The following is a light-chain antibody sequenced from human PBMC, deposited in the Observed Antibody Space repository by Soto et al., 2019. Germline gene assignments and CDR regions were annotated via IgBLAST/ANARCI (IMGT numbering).Light chain of an antibody. CDR1: QSVSSK. V-gene: IGKV3-15*01. J-gene: IGKJ4*01. CDR2: GAS. Sequence: EIVMTQSPATLSVSPGERATLSCRASQSVSSKLAWYQQKPGQAPRPLIYGASTRATGIPARFSGSGSGTEFTLTISSLQSEDFAVYYCQQYNNWPSLTFGGGTRVEIK. CDR3: QQYNNWPSLT.